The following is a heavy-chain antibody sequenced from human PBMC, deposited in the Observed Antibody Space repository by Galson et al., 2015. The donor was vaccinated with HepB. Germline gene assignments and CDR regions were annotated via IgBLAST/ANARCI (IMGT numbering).Heavy chain of an antibody. D-gene: IGHD3/OR15-3a*01. CDR2: ISGSDGGT. Sequence: SLRLSCAASGFTSSAFAMSWVRQAPGKGLEWVSVISGSDGGTYYADSVQGRFTISRDNSKNTLYLQMRSLRAEDTAVYYCAKSTVFGLLIKPVVYFDFWGQGTLVSVSS. J-gene: IGHJ4*02. V-gene: IGHV3-23*01. CDR1: GFTSSAFA. CDR3: AKSTVFGLLIKPVVYFDF.